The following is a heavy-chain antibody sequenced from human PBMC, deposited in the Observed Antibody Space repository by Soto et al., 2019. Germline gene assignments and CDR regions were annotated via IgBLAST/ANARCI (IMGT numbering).Heavy chain of an antibody. CDR1: GGSIRSNNW. D-gene: IGHD1-26*01. J-gene: IGHJ4*02. CDR2: IFHSGST. V-gene: IGHV4-4*02. Sequence: QVQLQESGPGLVKPSGTLSLTCAVSGGSIRSNNWWSWVRQPPGKGLEWIGEIFHSGSTNYNPSLKLRVTISVDKSKNRFSLKLSSVTAADTAVYYCARVFSGSYSDYWGQGTLVTVSS. CDR3: ARVFSGSYSDY.